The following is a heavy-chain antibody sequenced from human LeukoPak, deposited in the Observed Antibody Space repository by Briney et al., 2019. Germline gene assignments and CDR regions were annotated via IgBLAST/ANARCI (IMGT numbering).Heavy chain of an antibody. CDR1: GFTFDDYA. V-gene: IGHV3-9*01. CDR2: ISWNSGSI. Sequence: GGSLRLSCAASGFTFDDYAMHWVRQAPGKGLEWVSGISWNSGSIGYADSVKGRFTISRDNAKNSLYLQMNSLRAEGTALYYCAKSLGLYSSGWPPSFDYWGQGTLVTVSS. CDR3: AKSLGLYSSGWPPSFDY. J-gene: IGHJ4*02. D-gene: IGHD6-19*01.